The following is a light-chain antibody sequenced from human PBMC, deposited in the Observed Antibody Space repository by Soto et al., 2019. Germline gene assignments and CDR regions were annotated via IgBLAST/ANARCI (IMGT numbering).Light chain of an antibody. J-gene: IGKJ2*01. Sequence: DIQMTQSPSSLSASVGDRVTITCRASQSINKYLNWYQQKPGKAPKLLIFAASSMQSGVPLRFSGSRSGTDFTLTISSLQPEDFATYYCQQSHSTPRTFGQGTKLEIK. CDR1: QSINKY. CDR3: QQSHSTPRT. CDR2: AAS. V-gene: IGKV1-39*01.